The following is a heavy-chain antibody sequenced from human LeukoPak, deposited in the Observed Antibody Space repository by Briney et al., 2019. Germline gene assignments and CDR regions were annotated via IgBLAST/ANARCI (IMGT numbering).Heavy chain of an antibody. CDR3: ARGGFEEQLPLDY. V-gene: IGHV4-4*02. D-gene: IGHD6-6*01. CDR2: IYHSGST. Sequence: SETLSLTCAVSGGSISSSNWWSWVRQPPGKGLEWIGEIYHSGSTNYNPSLKSRVTISVDTSKNQFSLKLSSVTAADTAVYYCARGGFEEQLPLDYWGQGTLVTVSS. CDR1: GGSISSSNW. J-gene: IGHJ4*02.